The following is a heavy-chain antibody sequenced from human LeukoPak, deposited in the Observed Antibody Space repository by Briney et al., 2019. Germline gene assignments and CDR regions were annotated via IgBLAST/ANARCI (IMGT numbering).Heavy chain of an antibody. D-gene: IGHD6-13*01. CDR1: GFTFSSYS. Sequence: GGSLRLSCAASGFTFSSYSMNWVRQAPGKGLEWVSSISSSSSYIYYADSVKGRFTISRGNAKNSLYLQMNSLRAEDTAVYYCAREREELDDYWGQGTLVTVSS. CDR2: ISSSSSYI. J-gene: IGHJ4*02. CDR3: AREREELDDY. V-gene: IGHV3-21*01.